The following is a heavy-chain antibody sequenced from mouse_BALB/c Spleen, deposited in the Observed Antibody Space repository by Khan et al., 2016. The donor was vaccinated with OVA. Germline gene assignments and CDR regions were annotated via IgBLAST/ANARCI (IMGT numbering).Heavy chain of an antibody. CDR1: GYSNTSDYA. CDR3: ARRYYYGHWYFDV. J-gene: IGHJ1*01. CDR2: ISYSGSA. V-gene: IGHV3-2*02. Sequence: EVQLQESGPGLVKPSQSLSLTCTVTGYSNTSDYAWNWIRQFQGNKLEWMGYISYSGSANYNPSLKSRSSITRDTSENQVFLPMNSVTSEDSSTYYCARRYYYGHWYFDVWGAGTTVTVSS. D-gene: IGHD1-1*01.